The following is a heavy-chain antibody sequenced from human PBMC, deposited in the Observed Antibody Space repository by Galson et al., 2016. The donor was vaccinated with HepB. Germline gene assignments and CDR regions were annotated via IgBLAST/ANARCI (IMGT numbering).Heavy chain of an antibody. V-gene: IGHV3-74*01. CDR1: GFTFSSYW. Sequence: SLRLSCAASGFTFSSYWMYWVRQASGKGPVWVSRINGDGSTTNYADSMKGRFTISRDNAKNTLYLQMNSLGVEDTAMYYCAFGDSSASGTFDVWGQGTMVTVPP. D-gene: IGHD4-17*01. CDR2: INGDGSTT. CDR3: AFGDSSASGTFDV. J-gene: IGHJ3*01.